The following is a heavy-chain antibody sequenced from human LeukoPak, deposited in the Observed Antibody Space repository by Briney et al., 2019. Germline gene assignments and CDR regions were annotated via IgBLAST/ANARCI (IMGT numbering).Heavy chain of an antibody. J-gene: IGHJ2*01. Sequence: PSETLSLTCTVSGGSISSSSYYWGWIRQPPGKGLEWIGSIYYSGSTYYNPSLKSRVTISVDTSKSQFSLKLSSVTAADTAVYYCARPRAQLRYFDWSFDLWGRGTLVTVSS. V-gene: IGHV4-39*01. CDR1: GGSISSSSYY. D-gene: IGHD3-9*01. CDR3: ARPRAQLRYFDWSFDL. CDR2: IYYSGST.